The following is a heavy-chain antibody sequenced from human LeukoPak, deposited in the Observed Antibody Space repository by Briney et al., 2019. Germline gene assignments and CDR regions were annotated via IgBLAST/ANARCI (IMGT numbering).Heavy chain of an antibody. CDR2: ISHTGDIT. V-gene: IGHV4-34*01. Sequence: SDSQSLTCALDCGSVSGYYSTLIRHNPGKGREWIGEISHTGDITNDNPSLRGRVTISVDSSKKQFSLKVTSKTAADTGVYYCARVPDVIARPCDAWGPGTLVTVSS. CDR3: ARVPDVIARPCDA. J-gene: IGHJ5*02. CDR1: CGSVSGYY. D-gene: IGHD2-21*01.